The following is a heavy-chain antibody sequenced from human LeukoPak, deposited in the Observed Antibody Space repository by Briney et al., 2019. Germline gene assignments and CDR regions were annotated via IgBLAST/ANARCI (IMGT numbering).Heavy chain of an antibody. Sequence: PGGSLRLSCAASGFTFSNFYMNWVRQAPGKGLEWVANIKRDGSEKYYMDSVKGRFTISRDNAKNSLYLQMNSLRVEDTAVYYCARHNLGSFDIWGQGTMVTVSS. CDR3: ARHNLGSFDI. J-gene: IGHJ3*02. CDR2: IKRDGSEK. CDR1: GFTFSNFY. V-gene: IGHV3-7*04. D-gene: IGHD7-27*01.